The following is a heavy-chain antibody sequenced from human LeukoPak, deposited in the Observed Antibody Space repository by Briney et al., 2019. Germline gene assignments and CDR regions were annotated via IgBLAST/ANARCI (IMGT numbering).Heavy chain of an antibody. Sequence: PSETLSLTCTVSGGSISSYYWSWIRQPPGKGLEWIGYIYYSGSTNYNPSLKSRVTISVDTSKNQFSLKLSSVTAADTAVYYCAIPSTTYSDAFDIWGQGTMVTVSS. CDR3: AIPSTTYSDAFDI. V-gene: IGHV4-59*01. CDR1: GGSISSYY. D-gene: IGHD2-21*01. J-gene: IGHJ3*02. CDR2: IYYSGST.